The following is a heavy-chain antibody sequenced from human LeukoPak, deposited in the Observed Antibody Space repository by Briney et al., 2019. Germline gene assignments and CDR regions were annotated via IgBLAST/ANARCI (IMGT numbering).Heavy chain of an antibody. CDR1: GFTFTNYG. V-gene: IGHV3-23*01. D-gene: IGHD5/OR15-5a*01. Sequence: GGSLRLSCAASGFTFTNYGVSWVRQAPGKGLEWVSVISGSGGNRNYGDAVKGRFTVSRDDPQNTLYLQMNSLRAEDAAIYYCAKDATPGNSVYDHFDYWGQGTLVTVSS. CDR2: ISGSGGNR. J-gene: IGHJ4*02. CDR3: AKDATPGNSVYDHFDY.